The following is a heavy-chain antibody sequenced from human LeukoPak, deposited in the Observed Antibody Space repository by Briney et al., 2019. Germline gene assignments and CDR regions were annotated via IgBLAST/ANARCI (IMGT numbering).Heavy chain of an antibody. D-gene: IGHD3-3*01. CDR3: AKDPRYYDFWSGPLS. J-gene: IGHJ4*02. CDR1: GFTFSSYA. CDR2: ISGSGGST. Sequence: GRSLRLSCAASGFTFSSYAMSWVRQAPGKGLEWVSAISGSGGSTYYADSVKGRFTISRDNSKNTLYLQMNSLRAEDTAVYYCAKDPRYYDFWSGPLSWGQGTLVTVSS. V-gene: IGHV3-23*01.